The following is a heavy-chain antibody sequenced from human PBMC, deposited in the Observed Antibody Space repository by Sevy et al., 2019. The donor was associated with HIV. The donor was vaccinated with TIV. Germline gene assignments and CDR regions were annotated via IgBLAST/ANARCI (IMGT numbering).Heavy chain of an antibody. CDR2: IYTTDSDA. CDR3: ARRGASGGWYHFDY. CDR1: GYSFTSSW. D-gene: IGHD6-19*01. J-gene: IGHJ4*02. V-gene: IGHV5-51*01. Sequence: GESLKISCKASGYSFTSSWIGWVCQMPGKGLEWMGIIYTTDSDARYSPSFEGQVTISVDKSIGTAYLQWSSLKASDTAIYYCARRGASGGWYHFDYWGQGTLVTVSS.